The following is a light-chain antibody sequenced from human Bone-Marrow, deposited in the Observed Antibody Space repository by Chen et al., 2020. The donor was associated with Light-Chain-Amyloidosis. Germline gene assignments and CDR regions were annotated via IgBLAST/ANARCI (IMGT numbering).Light chain of an antibody. Sequence: SYELTHPPSVSVSPAPTARITCSGDDLPTKYAYWYQQKPGQAPVLVIHSDTERPSGISERFSGSSSGTTATLTISGVQAEDEADYHCQSADSSGTYEVIFGGGTKLTVL. CDR1: DLPTKY. J-gene: IGLJ2*01. CDR3: QSADSSGTYEVI. V-gene: IGLV3-25*03. CDR2: SDT.